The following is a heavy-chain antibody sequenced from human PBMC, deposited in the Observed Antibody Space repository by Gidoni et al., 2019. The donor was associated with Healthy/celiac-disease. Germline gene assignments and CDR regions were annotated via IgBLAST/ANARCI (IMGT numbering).Heavy chain of an antibody. D-gene: IGHD6-13*01. Sequence: EVQLVESGGGLVQPGGSLRLSCAASGFTFSRYWMSWVRQAPGKGLEWVANIKQDGSEKYYVDSVKGRFTISRDNAKNSLYLQMNSLRAEDTAVYYCARGPFLAAAAGTVGYYWGQGTLVTVSS. CDR3: ARGPFLAAAAGTVGYY. V-gene: IGHV3-7*04. CDR1: GFTFSRYW. CDR2: IKQDGSEK. J-gene: IGHJ4*02.